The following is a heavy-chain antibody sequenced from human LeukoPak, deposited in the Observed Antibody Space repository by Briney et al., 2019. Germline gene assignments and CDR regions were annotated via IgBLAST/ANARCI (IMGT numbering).Heavy chain of an antibody. CDR2: IDTTSNYI. Sequence: GGSLRLSCAASGFTFSSFNMNWVRQAPGKGLEWVSSIDTTSNYIHYGDSVRGRFTISRDNAKNSLYLQMNSLRVEDMAVYYCATSRRDSEWYIDASWGQGTLVTVSS. V-gene: IGHV3-21*01. CDR3: ATSRRDSEWYIDAS. D-gene: IGHD6-19*01. J-gene: IGHJ4*02. CDR1: GFTFSSFN.